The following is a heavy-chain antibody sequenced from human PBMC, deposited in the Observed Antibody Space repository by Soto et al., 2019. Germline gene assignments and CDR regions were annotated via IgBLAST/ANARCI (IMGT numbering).Heavy chain of an antibody. CDR2: ISYDGSNK. Sequence: GGSLRLSCAASGFTFSSYGMHWVRQAPGKGLEWVAVISYDGSNKYYADSVKGRFTISRDNSKNTLYLQMNSLRAEDTAVYYCASGDYKGPFDIWGQGTMVTVSS. V-gene: IGHV3-30*03. CDR1: GFTFSSYG. J-gene: IGHJ3*02. CDR3: ASGDYKGPFDI. D-gene: IGHD1-20*01.